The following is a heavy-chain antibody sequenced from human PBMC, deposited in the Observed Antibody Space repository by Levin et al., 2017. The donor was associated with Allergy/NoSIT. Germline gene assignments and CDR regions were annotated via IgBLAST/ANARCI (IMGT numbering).Heavy chain of an antibody. CDR1: GYTFTGYY. D-gene: IGHD2-15*01. CDR3: AGIVVGLISNAFDI. V-gene: IGHV1-2*06. CDR2: INPNSGGT. J-gene: IGHJ3*02. Sequence: ASVKVSCKASGYTFTGYYMHWVRQAPGQGLEWMGRINPNSGGTNYAQKFQGRVTMTRDTSISTAYMELSRLRSDDTAVYYCAGIVVGLISNAFDIWGQGTMVTVSS.